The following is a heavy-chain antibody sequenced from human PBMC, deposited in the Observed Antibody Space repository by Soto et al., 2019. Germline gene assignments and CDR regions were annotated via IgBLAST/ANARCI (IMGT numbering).Heavy chain of an antibody. J-gene: IGHJ6*03. CDR1: GYTFTSYD. CDR2: MNPNSGNT. CDR3: ARAQSPVYYYDDYMDV. V-gene: IGHV1-8*01. Sequence: QVQLVQSGAEVKKPGASVKVSCKASGYTFTSYDINWVRQATGQGLEWMGWMNPNSGNTGYAQKFQGRVTMTRNTSISTAYMELSSLRSEDRAVYYCARAQSPVYYYDDYMDVWGKGTTVTVSS.